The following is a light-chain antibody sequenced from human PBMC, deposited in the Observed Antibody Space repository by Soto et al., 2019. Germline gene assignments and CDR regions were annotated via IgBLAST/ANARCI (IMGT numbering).Light chain of an antibody. CDR3: QTWGTGIQI. CDR2: LNSDGSH. J-gene: IGLJ2*01. V-gene: IGLV4-69*02. CDR1: SGHSNYA. Sequence: QPVLTQSPSASASLGASVKLTCTLSSGHSNYAIAWHQQQPEKGPRYLMKLNSDGSHNTGDGIPDRFSGSSSGAERYLTISSLHSEDEADYYFQTWGTGIQIFGGGTKLTVL.